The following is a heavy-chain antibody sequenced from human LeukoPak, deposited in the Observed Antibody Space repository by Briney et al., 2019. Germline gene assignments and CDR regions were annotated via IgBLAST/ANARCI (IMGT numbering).Heavy chain of an antibody. Sequence: PGGSLRLSCAASGFTFSSYSMNWVRQAPGKGLEWVSSISSSTSYIYYADSVKGRFTISRDNAKNSLYLQMNSLRAEDTAVYYCARGRIAVASTPFDPWGQGTLVTVSS. V-gene: IGHV3-21*01. CDR1: GFTFSSYS. J-gene: IGHJ5*02. CDR3: ARGRIAVASTPFDP. CDR2: ISSSTSYI. D-gene: IGHD6-19*01.